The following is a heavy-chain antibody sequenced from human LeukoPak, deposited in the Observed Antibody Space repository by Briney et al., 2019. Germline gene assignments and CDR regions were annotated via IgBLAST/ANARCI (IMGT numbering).Heavy chain of an antibody. CDR1: GFTFSNAW. CDR3: TTEGDSSTYFDY. J-gene: IGHJ4*02. CDR2: IKSKTDGGTA. V-gene: IGHV3-15*01. D-gene: IGHD6-6*01. Sequence: GGSLRLSCAASGFTFSNAWMSWVRQAPGKWLECVGRIKSKTDGGTADYAAPVKGRFTISRDDSKNTLYLQMNSLTAEDTAVYYCTTEGDSSTYFDYWGQGTLVTVSS.